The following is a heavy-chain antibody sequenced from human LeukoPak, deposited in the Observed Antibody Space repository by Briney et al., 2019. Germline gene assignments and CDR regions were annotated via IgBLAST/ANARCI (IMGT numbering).Heavy chain of an antibody. D-gene: IGHD5-12*01. V-gene: IGHV3-53*01. Sequence: GGSLRLSCAASGFTISGNYMSWVRQAPGTGLEWVSVSYSGGNTYYADSVKGRFIISRDNAKNRLYLQMNSLRDVDTAVYYCARDSPWPGAFDIWGQGTVVTVSS. CDR2: SYSGGNT. CDR3: ARDSPWPGAFDI. J-gene: IGHJ3*02. CDR1: GFTISGNY.